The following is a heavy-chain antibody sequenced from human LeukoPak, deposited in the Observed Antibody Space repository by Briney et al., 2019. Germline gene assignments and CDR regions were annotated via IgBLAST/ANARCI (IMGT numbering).Heavy chain of an antibody. D-gene: IGHD3-3*01. J-gene: IGHJ4*02. CDR1: GFIFSNYA. CDR2: LSGGGGST. CDR3: VKESYDY. Sequence: GGSLRLSCSASGFIFSNYAMMWIRQTPAKGLEWVSGLSGGGGSTNYAQSVKGRFTISRDNSRNTVYLHMDNLRAEDTAIYYCVKESYDYWGQGTLVTVSS. V-gene: IGHV3-23*01.